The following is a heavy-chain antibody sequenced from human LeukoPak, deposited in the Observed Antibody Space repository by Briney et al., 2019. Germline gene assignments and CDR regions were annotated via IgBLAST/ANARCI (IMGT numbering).Heavy chain of an antibody. V-gene: IGHV4-34*01. Sequence: SEALSLTCAVYGGSFSGYYWSWIRQPPGKGLEWIGEINHSGSTNYNPSLKSRVTISVDTSKNQFSLKLSSVTAADTAVYYCASIVVVPAAGRGWFDPWGQGTLATVSS. D-gene: IGHD2-2*01. CDR1: GGSFSGYY. CDR2: INHSGST. J-gene: IGHJ5*02. CDR3: ASIVVVPAAGRGWFDP.